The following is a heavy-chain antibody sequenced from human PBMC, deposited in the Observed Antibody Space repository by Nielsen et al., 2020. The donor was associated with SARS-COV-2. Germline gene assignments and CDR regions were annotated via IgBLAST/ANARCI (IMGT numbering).Heavy chain of an antibody. CDR2: ISYDGSNK. J-gene: IGHJ4*02. CDR3: AKDLWESGDYDGGIDY. D-gene: IGHD4-17*01. CDR1: GFTFSSYG. V-gene: IGHV3-30*18. Sequence: GESLKISCAASGFTFSSYGMHWVRQAPGKGLEWVAVISYDGSNKYYADSVKGRFTISRDNSKNTLYLQMNSLRAEDTAVYYCAKDLWESGDYDGGIDYWGQGTLVTVSS.